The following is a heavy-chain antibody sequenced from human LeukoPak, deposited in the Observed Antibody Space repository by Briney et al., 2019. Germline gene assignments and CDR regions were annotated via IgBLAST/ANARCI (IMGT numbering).Heavy chain of an antibody. J-gene: IGHJ5*02. D-gene: IGHD5-18*01. CDR3: APRGDIEHSYGYGKWFDP. Sequence: PSEPLSLICAVYGGFFSGYYWSWIRQAPGKGLEWIGEINHSGSTNYNASLKSRVTISVDTSKNQSSLRLSSVTAADTAVYYCAPRGDIEHSYGYGKWFDPWGQGTRVTVSS. V-gene: IGHV4-34*01. CDR1: GGFFSGYY. CDR2: INHSGST.